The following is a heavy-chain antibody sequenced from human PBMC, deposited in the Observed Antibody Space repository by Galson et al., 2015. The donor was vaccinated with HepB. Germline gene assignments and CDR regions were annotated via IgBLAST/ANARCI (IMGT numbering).Heavy chain of an antibody. Sequence: SETLSLTCTVSGGSISSSSYYWGWIRQPPGKGLEWIGSIYYSGSTYYNPSLKSRVTISVDTSKNQFSLKLSSVTAADTAVYYCVATQNYDSSGYYVRYWGQGTLVTVSS. CDR1: GGSISSSSYY. CDR3: VATQNYDSSGYYVRY. CDR2: IYYSGST. J-gene: IGHJ4*02. V-gene: IGHV4-39*01. D-gene: IGHD3-22*01.